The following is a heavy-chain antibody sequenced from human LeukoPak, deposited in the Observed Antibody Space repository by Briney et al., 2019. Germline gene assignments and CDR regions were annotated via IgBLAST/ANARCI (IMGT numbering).Heavy chain of an antibody. J-gene: IGHJ6*04. CDR3: AELGITMIGGV. V-gene: IGHV3-30*04. Sequence: GGSLRLSCAASGFTFSSYVMHWVRQAPGKGLEWVAIISYDGSNEYYADSVKGRFTISRDNAKNSLYLQMNSLRAEDTAVYYCAELGITMIGGVWGKGTTVTISS. CDR1: GFTFSSYV. D-gene: IGHD3-10*02. CDR2: ISYDGSNE.